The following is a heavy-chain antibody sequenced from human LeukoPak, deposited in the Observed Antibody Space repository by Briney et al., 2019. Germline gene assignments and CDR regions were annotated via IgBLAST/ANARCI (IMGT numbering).Heavy chain of an antibody. J-gene: IGHJ3*02. CDR3: ARVQIQYDAFDI. Sequence: SETLSLTCAVSGGSFSGYYWSWIRQPPGKGLEWIGEINTSGSTNYNPSLKSRVTMSVDTSKNQFSLKLSSVTAADTAVYHCARVQIQYDAFDIWGQGTMVTVSS. V-gene: IGHV4-34*01. D-gene: IGHD4-11*01. CDR1: GGSFSGYY. CDR2: INTSGST.